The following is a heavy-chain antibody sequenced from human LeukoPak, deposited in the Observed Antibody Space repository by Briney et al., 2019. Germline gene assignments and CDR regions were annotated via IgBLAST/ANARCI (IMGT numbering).Heavy chain of an antibody. Sequence: ASVKVSCKASGGTFSSYAISWVRQAPGQGLEWMGGIIPIFGTANYAQKFQGRVTITADESTSTAYMELSSLRSEDTAVYYCARGTFWSGYALYYFDYWGQGTLVTVSS. CDR1: GGTFSSYA. V-gene: IGHV1-69*13. CDR3: ARGTFWSGYALYYFDY. CDR2: IIPIFGTA. D-gene: IGHD3-3*01. J-gene: IGHJ4*02.